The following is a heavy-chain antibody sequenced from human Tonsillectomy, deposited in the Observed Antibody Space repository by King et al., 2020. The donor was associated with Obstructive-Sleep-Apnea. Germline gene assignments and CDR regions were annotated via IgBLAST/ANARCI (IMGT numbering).Heavy chain of an antibody. CDR2: INHSGST. J-gene: IGHJ5*02. V-gene: IGHV4-34*01. CDR1: GGSFSGYY. Sequence: VQLQQWGAGLLKPSETLSLTCAVYGGSFSGYYWSWIRQPPGKGLEWIGEINHSGSTNYNPSLKSRVPISVDTSKNQFALKLSSVTAADTAVYYCARAKGYGSSTSCYPREFDPWGQGTLLTVSS. CDR3: ARAKGYGSSTSCYPREFDP. D-gene: IGHD2-2*01.